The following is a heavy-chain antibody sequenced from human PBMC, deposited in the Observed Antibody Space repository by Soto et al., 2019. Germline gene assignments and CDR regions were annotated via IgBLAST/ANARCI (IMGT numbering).Heavy chain of an antibody. V-gene: IGHV3-9*01. J-gene: IGHJ4*02. Sequence: EVPLVESGGGLVQPGRSLRLCCAASVFTFDHYAMHWVRQARGKGLEWVSGINWNSGSVRYADCMKGRFTISRENDKNTLHLQMNSLRVEDTAVYYWAKDVSFRGWGYLVVDDWGQGTLVTVSS. CDR3: AKDVSFRGWGYLVVDD. D-gene: IGHD3-10*01. CDR2: INWNSGSV. CDR1: VFTFDHYA.